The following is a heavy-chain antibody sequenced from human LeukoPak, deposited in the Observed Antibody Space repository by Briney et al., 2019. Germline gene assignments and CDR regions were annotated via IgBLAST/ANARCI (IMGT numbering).Heavy chain of an antibody. CDR3: ARNGGWALYYFDY. CDR1: GFTVSTNY. V-gene: IGHV3-66*01. Sequence: PGGSLRLACAASGFTVSTNYMSWVRQAPGKGLEWVSVIDSGGSKKYAESVKGRFTISRDNSKNTLYLQMNSLRAEDTAVYYCARNGGWALYYFDYWGQGTLVTVSS. CDR2: IDSGGSK. D-gene: IGHD6-19*01. J-gene: IGHJ4*02.